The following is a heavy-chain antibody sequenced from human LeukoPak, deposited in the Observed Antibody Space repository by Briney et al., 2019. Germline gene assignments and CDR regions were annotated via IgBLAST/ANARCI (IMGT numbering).Heavy chain of an antibody. CDR1: GYTFSRYG. D-gene: IGHD1-26*01. CDR3: GRDWDWHVQF. V-gene: IGHV1-18*01. J-gene: IGHJ4*02. Sequence: ASVKVSCKTSGYTFSRYGFSWVRQAPGQGLEWIGWIGVFNGNRNYAKSVQGRITLTADISTNTTYMELRSLTSDDTAVYFCGRDWDWHVQFWGQGTLITVSS. CDR2: IGVFNGNR.